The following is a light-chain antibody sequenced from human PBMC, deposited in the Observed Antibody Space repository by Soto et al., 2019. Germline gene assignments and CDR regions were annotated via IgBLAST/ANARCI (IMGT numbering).Light chain of an antibody. V-gene: IGKV3-20*01. J-gene: IGKJ3*01. CDR1: QSVTSNY. CDR2: GAS. Sequence: EIVLTQSPGTLSLSPGEGAALSCRASQSVTSNYLAWYQQKPGQAPRLLIYGASIRATGIPDRFSGSGSGTDFTLTISRLEPEDFAVYYCQQYGSSPPFTFGPGTKVDIK. CDR3: QQYGSSPPFT.